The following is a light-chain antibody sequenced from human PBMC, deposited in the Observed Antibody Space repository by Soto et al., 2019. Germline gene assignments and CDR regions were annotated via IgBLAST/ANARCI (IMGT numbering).Light chain of an antibody. V-gene: IGKV1-5*01. CDR1: QSISSW. J-gene: IGKJ1*01. CDR2: DAS. Sequence: DIQMTQSPSTLSASVGDGVTITCRASQSISSWLAWYQQKPGKAPKLLIYDASSLESGVPSRFSGSGSGTEFTLTISSLQPDDFETYYCQQYNSYPWTFGQGTKVDIK. CDR3: QQYNSYPWT.